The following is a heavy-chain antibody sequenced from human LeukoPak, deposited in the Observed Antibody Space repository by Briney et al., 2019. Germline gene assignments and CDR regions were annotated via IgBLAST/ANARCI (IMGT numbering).Heavy chain of an antibody. V-gene: IGHV3-7*01. D-gene: IGHD5-18*01. CDR1: GFTFSSQW. CDR2: IKQDGREK. CDR3: ARGGIQLWLRGSEFDY. Sequence: GGALRLSCAAPGFTFSSQWRRSGRQAPGWVLEWVANIKQDGREKYYVDSVKGRFTISRDNAKNSLYLQMNSLRAEDTAVYYCARGGIQLWLRGSEFDYWGQGTLVTVSS. J-gene: IGHJ4*02.